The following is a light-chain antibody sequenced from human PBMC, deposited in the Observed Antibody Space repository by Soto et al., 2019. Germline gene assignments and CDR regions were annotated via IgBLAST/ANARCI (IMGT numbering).Light chain of an antibody. J-gene: IGKJ5*01. V-gene: IGKV2-24*01. Sequence: VTLGQPASISCTSSHSLVHSDGNTYVSWLQQRPGQPPKLLIYQVSKRFSGVPDRFSGSGAGKDFTLKSSRVEPEDVGVYYCMQVVNFPLVFAFCQGTRL. CDR1: HSLVHSDGNTY. CDR3: MQVVNFPLVFA. CDR2: QVS.